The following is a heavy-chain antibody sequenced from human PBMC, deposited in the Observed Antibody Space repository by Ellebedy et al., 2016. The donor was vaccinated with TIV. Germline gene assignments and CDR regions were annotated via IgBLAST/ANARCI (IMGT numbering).Heavy chain of an antibody. V-gene: IGHV1-2*02. CDR3: ATGYSSSWYFPSTY. D-gene: IGHD6-13*01. CDR1: GYTFTGYY. Sequence: ASVKVFCKASGYTFTGYYMHWVRQAPGQGLEWMGWINPNSGGTNYAQKFQGRVTMTRDTSISTAYMELSRLRSDDTAVYYCATGYSSSWYFPSTYWGQGTLVTVSS. J-gene: IGHJ4*02. CDR2: INPNSGGT.